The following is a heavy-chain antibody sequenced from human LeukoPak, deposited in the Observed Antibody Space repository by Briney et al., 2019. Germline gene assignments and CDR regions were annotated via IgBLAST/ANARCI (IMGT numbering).Heavy chain of an antibody. CDR2: MNPNSGNT. D-gene: IGHD2-2*02. CDR1: GYTFTSYD. CDR3: ASWGYCSSTSCYNDYGMDV. J-gene: IGHJ6*02. V-gene: IGHV1-8*01. Sequence: ASVKVSCKASGYTFTSYDINWVPQATGQGLEWMGWMNPNSGNTGYAQKFQGRVTMTRNTSISTAYMELSSLRSEDTAVYYCASWGYCSSTSCYNDYGMDVWGQGTTVTVSS.